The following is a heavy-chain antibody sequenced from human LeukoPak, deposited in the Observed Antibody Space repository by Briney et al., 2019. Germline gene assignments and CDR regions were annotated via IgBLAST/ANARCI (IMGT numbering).Heavy chain of an antibody. D-gene: IGHD2-2*03. CDR3: ARDLFGYCSSTSCPKTDY. V-gene: IGHV1-2*02. CDR1: GYTFTSYY. CDR2: INPNSGGT. J-gene: IGHJ4*02. Sequence: EASVKVSCKASGYTFTSYYMHWVRQAPGQGLEWMGWINPNSGGTNYAQKFQGRVTMTRDTSISTAYMELSRLRSDDTAVYYCARDLFGYCSSTSCPKTDYWGQGTLVTVSS.